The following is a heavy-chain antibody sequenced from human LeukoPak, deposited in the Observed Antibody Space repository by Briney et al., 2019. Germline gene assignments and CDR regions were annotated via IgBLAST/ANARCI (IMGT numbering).Heavy chain of an antibody. D-gene: IGHD3-10*01. Sequence: SETLSLTCTVSGDAISSYYWNWIRQPAGKGLEWIGRIYASGYTEYNPSLQTRVTMSVDTSKNEFSLKVDTVTAADTAVYFCARNHIVTGTYFDSWGQGILVTVSS. CDR3: ARNHIVTGTYFDS. J-gene: IGHJ4*02. V-gene: IGHV4-4*07. CDR1: GDAISSYY. CDR2: IYASGYT.